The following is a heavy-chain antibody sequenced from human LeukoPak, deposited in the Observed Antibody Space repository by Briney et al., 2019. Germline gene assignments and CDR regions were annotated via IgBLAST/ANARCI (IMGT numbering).Heavy chain of an antibody. J-gene: IGHJ2*01. CDR3: ARAGYYYDILTGYYPGWYFDL. CDR1: GFTFSDYY. D-gene: IGHD3-9*01. CDR2: ISSSSSYT. V-gene: IGHV3-11*05. Sequence: PGGSLRLSCAASGFTFSDYYMSWIRQAPGKGLEWVSYISSSSSYTNYADSVKGRFTISRDNAKHSLYLQMNSLRAEDTAVYYCARAGYYYDILTGYYPGWYFDLWGRGTLVTVSS.